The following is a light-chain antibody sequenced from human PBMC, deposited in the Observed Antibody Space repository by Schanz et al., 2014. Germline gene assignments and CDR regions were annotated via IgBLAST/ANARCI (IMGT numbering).Light chain of an antibody. Sequence: QSVLTQPPSASGTPGQRVTISCSGSSSNIGRNPVNWYQQLPGTAPKLLMYSNNQRPSGVPDRFSGSKSGTSASLAISGLQSEDEADYYCCSYAGSYRVFGGGTKLTVL. V-gene: IGLV1-44*01. J-gene: IGLJ2*01. CDR3: CSYAGSYRV. CDR2: SNN. CDR1: SSNIGRNP.